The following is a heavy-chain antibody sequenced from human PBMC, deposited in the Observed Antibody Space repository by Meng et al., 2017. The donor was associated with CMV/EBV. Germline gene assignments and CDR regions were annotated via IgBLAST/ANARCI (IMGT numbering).Heavy chain of an antibody. CDR1: GFTFGDYA. J-gene: IGHJ6*02. Sequence: GGSLRLSCTASGFTFGDYAMSWVRQAPGKGLEWVGFIRSKAYGGTTEYAASVEGRFTISRDDSKSIAYLQMNSLKTEDKAVYYCPGGGGYYGSGSYYYGMDVWGQGTTVTVSS. CDR2: IRSKAYGGTT. CDR3: PGGGGYYGSGSYYYGMDV. D-gene: IGHD3-10*01. V-gene: IGHV3-49*04.